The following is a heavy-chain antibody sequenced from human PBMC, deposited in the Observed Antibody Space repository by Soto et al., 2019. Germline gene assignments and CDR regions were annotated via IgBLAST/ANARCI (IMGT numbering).Heavy chain of an antibody. V-gene: IGHV1-69*13. J-gene: IGHJ6*02. CDR1: GGTFSSYA. CDR2: IIPIFGTA. D-gene: IGHD6-25*01. CDR3: ARSRHGYPSNYYYYGMDV. Sequence: GASVKVSCKASGGTFSSYAISWVRQAPGQGLEWMGGIIPIFGTANYAQKFQGRVTITADESTSTAYMELSSLRSEDTAVYYCARSRHGYPSNYYYYGMDVWGQGTTVTVSS.